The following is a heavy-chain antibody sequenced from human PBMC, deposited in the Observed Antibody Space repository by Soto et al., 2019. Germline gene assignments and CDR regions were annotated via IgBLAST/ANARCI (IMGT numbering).Heavy chain of an antibody. D-gene: IGHD6-6*01. CDR3: ARDGGIAARPQPFDY. V-gene: IGHV4-31*03. Sequence: SETLSLTCTVSGGSISSGGYYWSWIRQHPGKGLEWIGYIYYSGSTYYNPSLKSRVTISVDTSKNQFSLKLSSVTAADKAVYYCARDGGIAARPQPFDYWGQGTLVTVSS. CDR1: GGSISSGGYY. CDR2: IYYSGST. J-gene: IGHJ4*02.